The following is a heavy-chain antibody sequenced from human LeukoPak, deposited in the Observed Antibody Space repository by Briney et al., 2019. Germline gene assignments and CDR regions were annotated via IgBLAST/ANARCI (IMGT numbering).Heavy chain of an antibody. CDR3: GRSGDFWSGSGVAY. V-gene: IGHV3-53*01. J-gene: IGHJ4*02. Sequence: GGSLRLSCAVSGFTVSSNFMTWVRQAPGKGLEWVSVIYSGGTTYYADSVKGRFTISRDNAKNTLFLQMNSLRAEDTAVYYCGRSGDFWSGSGVAYWGQGTLVTVSS. D-gene: IGHD3-3*01. CDR2: IYSGGTT. CDR1: GFTVSSNF.